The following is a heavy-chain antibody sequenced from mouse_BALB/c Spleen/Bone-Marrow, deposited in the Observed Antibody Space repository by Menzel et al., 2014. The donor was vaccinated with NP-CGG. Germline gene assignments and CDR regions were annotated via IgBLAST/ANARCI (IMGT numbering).Heavy chain of an antibody. V-gene: IGHV1-80*01. J-gene: IGHJ4*01. CDR1: GYAFSNYW. CDR2: IYPGDGDT. CDR3: ARRGGSTYYYAMDY. D-gene: IGHD1-1*01. Sequence: VKLMESGAELVRPGSSVKISCKASGYAFSNYWMNWVKQRPGQGLEWIGQIYPGDGDTNYNGKFKGKATLTADKSSSTAYMQLSSLTSEDSAVYFCARRGGSTYYYAMDYWGQGTSVTVSS.